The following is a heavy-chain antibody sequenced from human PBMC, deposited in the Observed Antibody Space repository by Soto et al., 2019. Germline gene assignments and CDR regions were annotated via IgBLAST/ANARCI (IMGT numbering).Heavy chain of an antibody. V-gene: IGHV1-18*01. CDR1: GYTFTSYG. Sequence: ASVKVSCKASGYTFTSYGISWVRQAPGQGLEWMGWISAYNGNTNYAQKLQGRVTMTTDTSTSTAYMELRSLRSDDTAVYYCARELAKNYVSWFDTWGQGTLVTVSS. CDR3: ARELAKNYVSWFDT. D-gene: IGHD1-7*01. CDR2: ISAYNGNT. J-gene: IGHJ5*02.